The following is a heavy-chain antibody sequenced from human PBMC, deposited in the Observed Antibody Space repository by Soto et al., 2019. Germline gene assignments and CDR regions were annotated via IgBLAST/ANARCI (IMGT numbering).Heavy chain of an antibody. CDR3: AREERTYYYGSGSIKTDY. J-gene: IGHJ4*02. Sequence: ASVKVSCKASGYTFTSYGISWVRQAPGQGLEWMGWISAYNGNTNYAQKLQGRVTMTTDTSTSTAYMKLRSLRSDDTAVYYCAREERTYYYGSGSIKTDYWGQGTLVTVSS. CDR2: ISAYNGNT. V-gene: IGHV1-18*01. CDR1: GYTFTSYG. D-gene: IGHD3-10*01.